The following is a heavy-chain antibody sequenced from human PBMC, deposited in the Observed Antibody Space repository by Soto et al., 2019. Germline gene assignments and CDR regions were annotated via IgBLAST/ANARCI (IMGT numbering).Heavy chain of an antibody. V-gene: IGHV4-34*01. CDR2: INHSGST. CDR3: ARGRDTMVRGVRFHYYYYGMDV. CDR1: GGSFSGYY. J-gene: IGHJ6*02. Sequence: SETLSLTCAVYGGSFSGYYWSWIRQPPGKGLEWIGEINHSGSTNYNPSLKSRVTISVDTSKNQFSLKLSSVTAADTAVYYCARGRDTMVRGVRFHYYYYGMDVWGQGTTVTVSS. D-gene: IGHD3-10*01.